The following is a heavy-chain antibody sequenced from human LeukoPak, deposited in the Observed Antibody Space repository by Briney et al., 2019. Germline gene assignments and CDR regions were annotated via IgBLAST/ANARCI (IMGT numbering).Heavy chain of an antibody. CDR3: ARRRCSSISCFFDY. Sequence: VASVKVSCKASGYTFTSSGISWVRQAPGQGLEWMGWISAYNGNTNFAQKFQGRVTMTADTSTSTAYMELRSLKSDDTAVYYCARRRCSSISCFFDYWGQGTLVTVSS. CDR2: ISAYNGNT. D-gene: IGHD2-2*01. J-gene: IGHJ4*02. V-gene: IGHV1-18*01. CDR1: GYTFTSSG.